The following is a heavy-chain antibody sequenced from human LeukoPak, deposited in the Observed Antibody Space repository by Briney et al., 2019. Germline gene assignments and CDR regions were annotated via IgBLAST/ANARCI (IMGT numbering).Heavy chain of an antibody. D-gene: IGHD6-13*01. CDR2: ISGSGGST. CDR3: AKDLNEQQLASGLFDP. Sequence: GGSLRLSCAASGFTFSSYAMSWVRQAPGKGLEWVSAISGSGGSTYYADSVKGRLTISRDNSKNTLYLQMNSLRAEDTAVYYCAKDLNEQQLASGLFDPWGQGTLVTVSS. J-gene: IGHJ5*02. V-gene: IGHV3-23*01. CDR1: GFTFSSYA.